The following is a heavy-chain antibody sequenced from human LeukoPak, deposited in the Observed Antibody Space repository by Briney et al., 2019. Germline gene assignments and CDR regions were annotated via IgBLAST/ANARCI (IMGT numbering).Heavy chain of an antibody. CDR1: GGSISSYY. CDR3: ARVRYSGSYPLFDY. Sequence: KPSETLSLTCTVSGGSISSYYWSWIRQPPGKGLEWIGYIYYSGSTNYNPSLKSRVTISVDTSKNQFSLKLSSVTAADTAVYYCARVRYSGSYPLFDYWGQGTLVTVSS. D-gene: IGHD1-26*01. V-gene: IGHV4-59*01. CDR2: IYYSGST. J-gene: IGHJ4*02.